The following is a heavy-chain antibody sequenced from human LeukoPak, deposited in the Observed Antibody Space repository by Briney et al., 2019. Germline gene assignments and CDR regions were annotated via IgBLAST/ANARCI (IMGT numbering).Heavy chain of an antibody. CDR3: ARAAMVRGATTHFDY. J-gene: IGHJ4*02. V-gene: IGHV3-74*01. D-gene: IGHD3-10*01. CDR1: GFTFSSYW. CDR2: INSDGSIT. Sequence: GGSLRLSCAASGFTFSSYWMHWVRQAPGKGLVWVSCINSDGSITSYADSVKGRFTISRDNAKNTLYLQMNSLRAEDTAVYYCARAAMVRGATTHFDYWGQGTLVTVSS.